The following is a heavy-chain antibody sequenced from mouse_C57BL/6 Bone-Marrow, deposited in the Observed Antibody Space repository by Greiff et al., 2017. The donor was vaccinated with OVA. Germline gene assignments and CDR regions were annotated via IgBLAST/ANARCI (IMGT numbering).Heavy chain of an antibody. D-gene: IGHD2-5*01. V-gene: IGHV5-17*01. CDR1: GFTFSDYG. Sequence: EVQRVESGGGLVKPGGSLKLSCAASGFTFSDYGMHWVRQAPEKGLEWVAYISSGSSTIYYADTVKGRFTISRDNAKNTLFLQMTSLRSEDTAMYYCARQAYYSILYYYAMDYWGQGTSVTVSS. CDR2: ISSGSSTI. J-gene: IGHJ4*01. CDR3: ARQAYYSILYYYAMDY.